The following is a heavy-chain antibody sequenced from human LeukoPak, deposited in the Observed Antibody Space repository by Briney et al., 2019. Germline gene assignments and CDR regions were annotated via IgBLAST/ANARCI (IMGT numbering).Heavy chain of an antibody. D-gene: IGHD3-10*02. J-gene: IGHJ6*04. CDR3: AELGITMIGGV. CDR1: GFTFNNYG. V-gene: IGHV3-23*01. Sequence: GGSLRLSCAASGFTFNNYGMSWVRHAPGEGLEWVSTITGSGGSTYYADSVKGRFTISRDNAKNSLYLQMNSLRAEDTAVYYCAELGITMIGGVWGKGTTVTISS. CDR2: ITGSGGST.